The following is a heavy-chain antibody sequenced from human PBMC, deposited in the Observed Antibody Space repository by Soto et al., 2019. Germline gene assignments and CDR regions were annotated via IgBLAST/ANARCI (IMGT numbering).Heavy chain of an antibody. CDR3: ASSLWSGTSSTFDY. V-gene: IGHV4-59*01. CDR2: IYYSGST. D-gene: IGHD3-3*01. CDR1: GGSISSYY. J-gene: IGHJ4*02. Sequence: SETLSLTCTVSGGSISSYYWSWIRQPPGKGLEWIGYIYYSGSTNYNPSLKSRVTISVDTSKNQFSLKLSSVTAADTAVYYCASSLWSGTSSTFDYWGQGTLVTVAS.